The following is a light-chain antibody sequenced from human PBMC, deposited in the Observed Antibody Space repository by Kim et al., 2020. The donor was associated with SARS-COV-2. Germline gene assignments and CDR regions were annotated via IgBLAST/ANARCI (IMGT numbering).Light chain of an antibody. J-gene: IGLJ2*01. CDR2: GKD. V-gene: IGLV3-19*01. Sequence: SSELTQDPAVSVALGQTVRITCQGDSLRHYYTSWYQQKPGQAPVLVIYGKDNRPSGIPDRFSGSSSGDTASLTITGAQAEDEADYYCQSRDSSGNVVFGAGTQVTVL. CDR1: SLRHYY. CDR3: QSRDSSGNVV.